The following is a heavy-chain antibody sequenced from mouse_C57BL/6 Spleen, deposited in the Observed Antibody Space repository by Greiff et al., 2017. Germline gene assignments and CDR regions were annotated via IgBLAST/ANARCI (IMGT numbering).Heavy chain of an antibody. CDR2: IYPGDGDT. CDR3: ASSPYWYFDV. J-gene: IGHJ1*03. Sequence: QVQLKESGPELVKPGASVKISCKASGYAFSSSWMNWVKQRPGKGLEWIGRIYPGDGDTNYNGKFKGKATLTADKSSSTAYMQLSSLTSEDSAVYFCASSPYWYFDVWGTGTTVTVSS. D-gene: IGHD6-1*01. V-gene: IGHV1-82*01. CDR1: GYAFSSSW.